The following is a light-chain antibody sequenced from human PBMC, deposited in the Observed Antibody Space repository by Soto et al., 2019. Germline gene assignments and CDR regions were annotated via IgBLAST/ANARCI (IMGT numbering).Light chain of an antibody. J-gene: IGLJ2*01. CDR1: NSDIGVYNY. CDR2: EVF. Sequence: QSALTQPASVSGSLGQSITISCTRTNSDIGVYNYVSWYQQHPGKAPRLIIYEVFNRPSGISHRFSGSKSGNTASLTISGLLTEDEADYYCSSYTTSTTVPFGGGTKLTVL. CDR3: SSYTTSTTVP. V-gene: IGLV2-14*01.